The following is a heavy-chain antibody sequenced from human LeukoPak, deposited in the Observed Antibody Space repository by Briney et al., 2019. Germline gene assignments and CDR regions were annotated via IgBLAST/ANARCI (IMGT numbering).Heavy chain of an antibody. CDR1: GYTFTGYY. CDR2: MNPNSGNT. CDR3: ARRPGYSSSWYIYYGMDV. D-gene: IGHD6-13*01. Sequence: GASVKVSCKASGYTFTGYYMHWVRQAPGQGLEWMGWMNPNSGNTGYAQKFQGRVTMTRNTSISTAYMELSSLRSEDTAVYYCARRPGYSSSWYIYYGMDVWGQGTTVTVSS. V-gene: IGHV1-8*02. J-gene: IGHJ6*02.